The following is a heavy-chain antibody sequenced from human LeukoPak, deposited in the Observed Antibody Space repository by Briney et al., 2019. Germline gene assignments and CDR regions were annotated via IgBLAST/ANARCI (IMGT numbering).Heavy chain of an antibody. CDR1: GGSISSGGYY. Sequence: SQTLSLTCTVSGGSISSGGYYWSWIRQHPGKGLEWVGYIYYSGSTYYNPSLKSRVTISVDTSKNQFSLKLSSVTAADTAVYYCARHRGGFLTPLDYWGQGTLVTVSS. CDR2: IYYSGST. CDR3: ARHRGGFLTPLDY. J-gene: IGHJ4*02. D-gene: IGHD3-9*01. V-gene: IGHV4-31*03.